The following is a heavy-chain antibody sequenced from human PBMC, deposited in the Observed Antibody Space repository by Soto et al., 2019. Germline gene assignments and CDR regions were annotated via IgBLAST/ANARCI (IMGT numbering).Heavy chain of an antibody. CDR2: IYYTGST. J-gene: IGHJ4*02. Sequence: QVQLQESGPGLVTPSETLSLTCTVSGGSINNYYWSWIRQPPGKGLEWIAYIYYTGSTNYNPSLKRRVPISVHTSKTQFSLKLSSVTAADTAVYYCARQSLDCSGGSCYTYYFDYWGQGTLVTVSS. CDR1: GGSINNYY. CDR3: ARQSLDCSGGSCYTYYFDY. V-gene: IGHV4-59*08. D-gene: IGHD2-15*01.